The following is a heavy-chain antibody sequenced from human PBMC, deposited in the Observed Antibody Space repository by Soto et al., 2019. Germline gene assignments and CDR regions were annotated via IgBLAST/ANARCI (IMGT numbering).Heavy chain of an antibody. V-gene: IGHV4-61*08. CDR1: GDLVSNVGYY. J-gene: IGHJ4*02. CDR3: ARVWQDTLEIDY. Sequence: SEXLSLTCAVSGDLVSNVGYYWSWIRQPPGEGLELIGYFYYSGSTKYNPSLKRRVTISVDTSKNKFSLRLRSVTAADTAVYYCARVWQDTLEIDYWGQGTLVTVS. D-gene: IGHD3-3*01. CDR2: FYYSGST.